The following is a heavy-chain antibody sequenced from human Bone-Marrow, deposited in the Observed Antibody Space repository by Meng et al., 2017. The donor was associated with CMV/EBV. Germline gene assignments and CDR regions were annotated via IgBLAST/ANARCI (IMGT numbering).Heavy chain of an antibody. V-gene: IGHV3-23*01. Sequence: FTFSSNAMSWVRQAPGKWLELVSAISGSGGSTYYADSVKGRFTISRDNSKNTLYLQMNSLRAEDTAVYYCAKDSTTQDRIAAADYFDYWGQGTLVTVSS. CDR2: ISGSGGST. CDR3: AKDSTTQDRIAAADYFDY. CDR1: FTFSSNA. D-gene: IGHD6-13*01. J-gene: IGHJ4*02.